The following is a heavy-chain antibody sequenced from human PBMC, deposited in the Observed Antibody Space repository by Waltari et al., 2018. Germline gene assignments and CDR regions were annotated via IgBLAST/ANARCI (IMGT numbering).Heavy chain of an antibody. J-gene: IGHJ4*02. CDR1: GYPLPELS. CDR2: FDPEDGET. Sequence: QVQLVQSGAEVKKPGASVKVSCKVSGYPLPELSIPWVRQAPGKGLAWMGGFDPEDGETIYAQKFQGRVTMTEDTSTDTAYMELSSLRSEDTAVYYCATDRSGSYSEFDYWGQGTLVTVSS. D-gene: IGHD1-26*01. V-gene: IGHV1-24*01. CDR3: ATDRSGSYSEFDY.